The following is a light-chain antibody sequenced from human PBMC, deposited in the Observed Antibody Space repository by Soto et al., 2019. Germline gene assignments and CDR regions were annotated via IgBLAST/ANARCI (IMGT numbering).Light chain of an antibody. J-gene: IGLJ3*02. V-gene: IGLV2-8*01. CDR1: SSDVGGYNY. CDR3: SSTAGNNNLV. Sequence: QSALTQPPSASGSPGQSVAISCTGTSSDVGGYNYVSWYQQHPGKAPKLMIYEVNKRPSGVPDRFSGSKSGNTASLTVSGLQAEDEAVYYCSSTAGNNNLVFGGGTKVTVL. CDR2: EVN.